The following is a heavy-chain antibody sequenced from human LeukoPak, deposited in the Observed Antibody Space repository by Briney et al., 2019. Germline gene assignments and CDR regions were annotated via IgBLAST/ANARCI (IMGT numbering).Heavy chain of an antibody. CDR2: VYYTGST. V-gene: IGHV4-59*01. CDR1: GGSISSYH. CDR3: ASLDSGKFDY. J-gene: IGHJ4*02. D-gene: IGHD3-10*01. Sequence: SETLSLTCTVSGGSISSYHWSWVRQPPGKGLEWIGYVYYTGSTKCSPSLKSRLTISLDTSMNQFSLKLSSVTAADTAVYYCASLDSGKFDYWGQGTLVTVSS.